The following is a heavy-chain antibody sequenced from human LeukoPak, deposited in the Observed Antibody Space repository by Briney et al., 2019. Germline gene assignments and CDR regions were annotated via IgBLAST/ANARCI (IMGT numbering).Heavy chain of an antibody. CDR1: GFTFTTYS. CDR3: ARGRGSGSPDY. CDR2: ISSSSSYI. V-gene: IGHV3-21*01. J-gene: IGHJ4*02. Sequence: GGSLRLSCAASGFTFTTYSMNWVRQAPGKGLEWVSSISSSSSYIYYADSVKGRFTISRDNAKNSLYLQMNSLRAVDTAVYYCARGRGSGSPDYWGQGTLVTVSS. D-gene: IGHD3-10*01.